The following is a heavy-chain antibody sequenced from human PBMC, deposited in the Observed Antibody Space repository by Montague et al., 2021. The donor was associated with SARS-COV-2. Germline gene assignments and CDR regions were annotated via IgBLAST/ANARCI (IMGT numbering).Heavy chain of an antibody. V-gene: IGHV6-1*01. D-gene: IGHD1-1*01. CDR3: TSGREGNYNVMDV. CDR2: FCYKKKRYN. CDR1: GDSVVGLRRR. Sequence: CAISGDSVVGLRRRSEEDTSELQRHLESYAGFCYKKKRYNDYAVSVRGRVTINPDTSKNQFSLQLNSVTPEDTAIYYCTSGREGNYNVMDVWGQGTTITDCS. J-gene: IGHJ6*02.